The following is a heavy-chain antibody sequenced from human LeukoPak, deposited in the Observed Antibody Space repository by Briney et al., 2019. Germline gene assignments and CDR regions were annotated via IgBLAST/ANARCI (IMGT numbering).Heavy chain of an antibody. CDR2: IKKDGSEK. Sequence: PGGSLRLSCTASGFIFSGSWMAWIRQAPGKGLEWVANIKKDGSEKYYVDSMKGRFTISRDNAKNSLFLQMNSLRAEDTAIYYCTTDTWYSAGHWGQGTLVTVSS. CDR1: GFIFSGSW. J-gene: IGHJ4*02. D-gene: IGHD2-15*01. CDR3: TTDTWYSAGH. V-gene: IGHV3-7*03.